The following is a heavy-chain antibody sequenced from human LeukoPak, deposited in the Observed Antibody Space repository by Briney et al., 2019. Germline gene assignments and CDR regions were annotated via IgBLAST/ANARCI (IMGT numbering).Heavy chain of an antibody. J-gene: IGHJ4*02. V-gene: IGHV1-69*05. CDR3: ARDALFYYGSGNYFDY. CDR1: GGTFSSYA. CDR2: IIPIFGTA. Sequence: ASVKVSCKASGGTFSSYAISWVRQAPGQGLEWIGRIIPIFGTANYAQKFQGRVTITTDESTSTAYMELSSLRSEDTAVYYCARDALFYYGSGNYFDYWGQGTLVTVSS. D-gene: IGHD3-10*01.